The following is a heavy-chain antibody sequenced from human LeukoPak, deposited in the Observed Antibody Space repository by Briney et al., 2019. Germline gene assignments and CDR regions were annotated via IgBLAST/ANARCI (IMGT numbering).Heavy chain of an antibody. CDR2: IYYSGST. D-gene: IGHD5-12*01. CDR3: ARGGGYVGYYYYGMDV. CDR1: GGSISSYY. Sequence: SETLSLTCSVSGGSISSYYWSWIRQPPGKGLEWIGYIYYSGSTNYNPSLKSRVTISVDTSKNQFSLKLSSVTAADTAVYYCARGGGYVGYYYYGMDVWGQGTTVTVSS. V-gene: IGHV4-59*08. J-gene: IGHJ6*02.